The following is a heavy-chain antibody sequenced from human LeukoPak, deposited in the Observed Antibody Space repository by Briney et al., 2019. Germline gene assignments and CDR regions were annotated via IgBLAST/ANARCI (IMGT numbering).Heavy chain of an antibody. CDR3: ARDHGYCGGDCYRRSWFDP. V-gene: IGHV1-2*02. D-gene: IGHD2-21*02. CDR1: GYTFTDYY. Sequence: ASVKVSCKASGYTFTDYYMHWVRQGPGQGFEWMGWINPNSGGTNYAQKFQGRVTMTRDTSISTAYMELSRLRSDDTAVYYCARDHGYCGGDCYRRSWFDPWGQGTLVTVSS. CDR2: INPNSGGT. J-gene: IGHJ5*02.